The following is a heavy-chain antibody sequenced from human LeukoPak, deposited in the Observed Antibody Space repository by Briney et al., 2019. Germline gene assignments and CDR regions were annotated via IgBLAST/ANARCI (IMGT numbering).Heavy chain of an antibody. CDR2: IKQDGSEK. Sequence: GGSLRLSCEASGFTFSNHWMGWVRQAPGKGLEWVANIKQDGSEKYYVASVTGRFTISRDNAKSSLYLQMNSLGAEDSAVYFCARWATSYDFWGQGTLVTVSS. CDR3: ARWATSYDF. CDR1: GFTFSNHW. J-gene: IGHJ4*02. V-gene: IGHV3-7*01. D-gene: IGHD3-10*01.